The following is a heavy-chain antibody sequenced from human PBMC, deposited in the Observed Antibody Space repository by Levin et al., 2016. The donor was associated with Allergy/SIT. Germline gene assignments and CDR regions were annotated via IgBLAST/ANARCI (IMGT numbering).Heavy chain of an antibody. J-gene: IGHJ3*01. CDR3: ARGGGADTMIVGT. D-gene: IGHD3-22*01. V-gene: IGHV1-69*04. CDR1: GGTFSSYA. CDR2: IIPILGIA. Sequence: SVKVSCKASGGTFSSYAISWVRQAPGQGLEWMGRIIPILGIANYAQKFQGRVTITADKSTSTAYMELSSLRSEDTAVYYCARGGGADTMIVGTWGQGTMVTVSS.